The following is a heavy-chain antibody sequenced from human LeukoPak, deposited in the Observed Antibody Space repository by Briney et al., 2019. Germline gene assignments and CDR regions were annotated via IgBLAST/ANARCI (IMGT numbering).Heavy chain of an antibody. CDR3: ARDRGVGATWFDP. CDR2: IYYSGST. V-gene: IGHV4-59*01. J-gene: IGHJ5*02. Sequence: SETLSLTCIVSADSINGYYWNWIRQPPGKGLEWIGYIYYSGSTNYNPSLESRVTISVDTSKNQFSLKLSSVTAADTAVYYCARDRGVGATWFDPWGQGTLVTVSS. CDR1: ADSINGYY. D-gene: IGHD1-26*01.